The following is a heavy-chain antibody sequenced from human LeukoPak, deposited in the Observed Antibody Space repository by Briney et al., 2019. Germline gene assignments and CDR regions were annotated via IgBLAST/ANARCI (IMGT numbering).Heavy chain of an antibody. CDR1: GFTFSSYA. Sequence: PGGSLRLSCAASGFTFSSYAMHWVRQAPGKGLEWVSAISPSGDNTYYADSMKGRFTISRDNPRNTLYLQVNTLRAADTALYYCAKTDCTSTSCYIGWFDPWGQGTLVTVSS. D-gene: IGHD2-2*02. J-gene: IGHJ5*02. V-gene: IGHV3-23*01. CDR2: ISPSGDNT. CDR3: AKTDCTSTSCYIGWFDP.